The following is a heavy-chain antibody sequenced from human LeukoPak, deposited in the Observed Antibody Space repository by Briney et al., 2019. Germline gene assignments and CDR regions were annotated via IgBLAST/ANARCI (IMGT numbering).Heavy chain of an antibody. D-gene: IGHD4-11*01. V-gene: IGHV3-23*01. CDR2: TVGGGDGT. J-gene: IGHJ4*02. CDR3: ARWGNDYSQFDS. CDR1: GFTFSSAS. Sequence: GGSLRLSCAASGFTFSSASMSWVRQAPGKGLEWVAVTVGGGDGTYYADSVKGRFTISRDNSNNTLYLQMNSLRTEDTAVYFCARWGNDYSQFDSWGQGTLVTVS.